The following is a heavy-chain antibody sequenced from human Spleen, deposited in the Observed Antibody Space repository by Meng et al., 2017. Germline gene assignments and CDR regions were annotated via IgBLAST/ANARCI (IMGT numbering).Heavy chain of an antibody. Sequence: GESLKISCAASGFTLDDYAMHWVRQAPGKGLEWVAVIWYDGTNKHYGDSVKGRFTISRDNSKNTLYLQMNSLRAEDTAVYYCAKDFYYSPSGSYYPPAGYYYYGMDVWGRGTTVTVSS. CDR1: GFTLDDYA. J-gene: IGHJ6*02. D-gene: IGHD3-10*01. CDR2: IWYDGTNK. CDR3: AKDFYYSPSGSYYPPAGYYYYGMDV. V-gene: IGHV3-33*06.